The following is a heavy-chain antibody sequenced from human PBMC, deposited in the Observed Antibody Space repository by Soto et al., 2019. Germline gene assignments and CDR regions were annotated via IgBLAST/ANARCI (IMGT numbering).Heavy chain of an antibody. Sequence: QLQLQESGPGLVKPSQTLSLTCVVSGGSINGGSYSWSWIRQPPGKGLEWIGYMYHTGRTYYNPSLSGRATISVDRSKNQFFLNLTSVTAADTAVYYCARVTPATPYYAMDVWGQGTTVTVSS. CDR2: MYHTGRT. CDR1: GGSINGGSYS. D-gene: IGHD2-2*02. J-gene: IGHJ6*02. CDR3: ARVTPATPYYAMDV. V-gene: IGHV4-30-2*01.